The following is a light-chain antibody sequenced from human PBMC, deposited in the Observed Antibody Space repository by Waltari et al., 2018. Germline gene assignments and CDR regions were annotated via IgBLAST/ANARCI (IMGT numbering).Light chain of an antibody. V-gene: IGLV6-57*02. CDR3: QSYAVDTWV. Sequence: FMLTQPHSMSGSPGETITISCTGSGGTVADNYVQWYQLRPGSAPRTLIYEDDQRPTGVPGRVSGAIDRSSNSATLTISGLTAEDEGDYYCQSYAVDTWVFGGGTKLTVL. CDR1: GGTVADNY. J-gene: IGLJ3*02. CDR2: EDD.